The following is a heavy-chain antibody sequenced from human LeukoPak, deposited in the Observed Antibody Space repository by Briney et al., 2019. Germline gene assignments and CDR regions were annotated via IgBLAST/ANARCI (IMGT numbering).Heavy chain of an antibody. V-gene: IGHV3-7*01. CDR1: GIIFSNYW. CDR2: INLDGSEK. Sequence: GGSLRLSCAASGIIFSNYWMSLVRQAPGKGLEWVANINLDGSEKNYVDSVKGRFTISRDNAKNSLYLQMNSLRADDTAVYYCARDRWLDYWGQGTLVTVSS. J-gene: IGHJ4*02. D-gene: IGHD4-23*01. CDR3: ARDRWLDY.